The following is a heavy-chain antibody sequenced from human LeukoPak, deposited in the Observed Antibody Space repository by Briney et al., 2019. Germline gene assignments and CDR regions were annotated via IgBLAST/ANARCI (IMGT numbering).Heavy chain of an antibody. D-gene: IGHD6-13*01. CDR3: ARGLSSSWRYYYYYYMDV. CDR1: GYTFTGYY. Sequence: ASVKVSCKASGYTFTGYYMHWVRQAPGQGLEWMGWINPNSGGTNYAQKFQGRVTMTRNTSISTAYMELSSLRSEDTAVYYCARGLSSSWRYYYYYYMDVWGKGTTVTVSS. CDR2: INPNSGGT. V-gene: IGHV1-2*02. J-gene: IGHJ6*03.